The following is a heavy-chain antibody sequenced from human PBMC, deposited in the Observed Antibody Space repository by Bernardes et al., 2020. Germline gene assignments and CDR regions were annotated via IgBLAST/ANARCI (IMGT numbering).Heavy chain of an antibody. CDR1: GGSFSGYY. J-gene: IGHJ6*04. V-gene: IGHV4-34*01. Sequence: SETLSLTCAVYGGSFSGYYWSWIRQPPGKGLEWIGEINHSGSTNYNPSLKSRVTISVDTSKNQFSLKLSSVTAADTAVYYCARGDVEQLVWTFYYYGMDVWGKVTTVTVSS. CDR3: ARGDVEQLVWTFYYYGMDV. D-gene: IGHD6-6*01. CDR2: INHSGST.